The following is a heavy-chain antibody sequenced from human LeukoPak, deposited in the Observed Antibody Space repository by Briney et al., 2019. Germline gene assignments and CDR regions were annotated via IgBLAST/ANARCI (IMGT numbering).Heavy chain of an antibody. J-gene: IGHJ4*02. CDR2: IYYSGST. CDR3: ASTTSDYGVDY. CDR1: GGSISSSSYY. D-gene: IGHD4-17*01. V-gene: IGHV4-39*07. Sequence: SGTLSLTCTVSGGSISSSSYYWGWIRQPPGKGLEWIGSIYYSGSTYYNPSLKSRVTISVDTSKNQFSLKLSSVTAADTAVYYCASTTSDYGVDYWGQGTLVTVSS.